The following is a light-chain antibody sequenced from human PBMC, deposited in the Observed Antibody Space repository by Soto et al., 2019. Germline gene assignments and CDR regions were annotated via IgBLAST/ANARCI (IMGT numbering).Light chain of an antibody. CDR2: GAS. V-gene: IGKV3-20*01. Sequence: EVVLTQSPGTLSLSQGERATLACRASQSVSNRYLAWYQRKPGQAPRLLIYGASSRATGVPDRISGSGSGTDFALTINRLEAEDFAVYYCQQYASSPWPFGQGSKV. J-gene: IGKJ1*01. CDR1: QSVSNRY. CDR3: QQYASSPWP.